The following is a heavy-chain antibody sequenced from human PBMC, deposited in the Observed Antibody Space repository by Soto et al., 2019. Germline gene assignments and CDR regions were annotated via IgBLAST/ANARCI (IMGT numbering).Heavy chain of an antibody. CDR1: GGTFSSYT. CDR3: ARTNRIAAAGEFDY. J-gene: IGHJ4*02. CDR2: IIPILGIA. D-gene: IGHD6-13*01. V-gene: IGHV1-69*02. Sequence: QVQLVQSGAEVKKPGSSVKVSCKASGGTFSSYTISWVRQAPGQGLEWMGRIIPILGIANYAQKFQGRVTITADKSTSTAYMELSSLRSEDAAVYYCARTNRIAAAGEFDYWGQGTLVTVSS.